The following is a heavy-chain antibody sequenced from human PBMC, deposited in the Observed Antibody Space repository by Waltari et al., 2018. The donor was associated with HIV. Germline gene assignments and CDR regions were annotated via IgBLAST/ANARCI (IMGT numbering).Heavy chain of an antibody. D-gene: IGHD3-3*02. V-gene: IGHV1-8*01. J-gene: IGHJ6*02. CDR3: AREEIRSDYYGMDV. CDR1: GYTFPSYD. Sequence: QLQLVQSGAEVKKPGASVKVSCHASGYTFPSYDTHWVRQATGQGLEWMGWMNPNSGNTGYAQKFQGRVTMTRNTSIRTAYMELSSLRSEDTAVYYCAREEIRSDYYGMDVWGQGTTVTVSS. CDR2: MNPNSGNT.